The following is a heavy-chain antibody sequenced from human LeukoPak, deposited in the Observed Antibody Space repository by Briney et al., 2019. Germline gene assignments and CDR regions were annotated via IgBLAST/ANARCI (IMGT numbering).Heavy chain of an antibody. J-gene: IGHJ6*03. D-gene: IGHD3-10*01. CDR2: IYTGGST. V-gene: IGHV4-61*02. Sequence: SETLSLTCTVSGGSISSSSYYWSWIRQPAGQGLEWIGRIYTGGSTNYNPSLKSRVTMSVDTSKNQFSLKLGSVTAADTAVYYCARDVPITMVRGVNRYYYYMDVWGKGTTVTISS. CDR3: ARDVPITMVRGVNRYYYYMDV. CDR1: GGSISSSSYY.